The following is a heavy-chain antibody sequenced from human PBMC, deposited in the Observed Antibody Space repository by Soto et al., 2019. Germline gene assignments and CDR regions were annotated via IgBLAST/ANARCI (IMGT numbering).Heavy chain of an antibody. Sequence: EVQLLESGGGLVQPGGSLRLSCAASGFTFSSYAMSWVRQAPGKGLEWVSAISGSGGSTYYADSVKGRFTISRDNSKNTLYLQINSLRAEDTAVYYCAKITSITIFGVVTYDWFDPWGQGTLVTVSS. CDR1: GFTFSSYA. D-gene: IGHD3-3*01. CDR3: AKITSITIFGVVTYDWFDP. V-gene: IGHV3-23*01. J-gene: IGHJ5*02. CDR2: ISGSGGST.